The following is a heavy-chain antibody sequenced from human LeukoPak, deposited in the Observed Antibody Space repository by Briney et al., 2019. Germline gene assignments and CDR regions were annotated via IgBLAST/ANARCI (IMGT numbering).Heavy chain of an antibody. CDR3: AKDLATVTTQGDY. V-gene: IGHV3-23*01. Sequence: GGSLRLSCAASGFTFSSYAMSWVRQAPGKGLEWVSAISGRDSTTYYADSVKGRFTISRDKSKNTLYLQMNSLRAEDTAVYYCAKDLATVTTQGDYWGQGTLVTVSS. CDR2: ISGRDSTT. J-gene: IGHJ4*02. D-gene: IGHD4-17*01. CDR1: GFTFSSYA.